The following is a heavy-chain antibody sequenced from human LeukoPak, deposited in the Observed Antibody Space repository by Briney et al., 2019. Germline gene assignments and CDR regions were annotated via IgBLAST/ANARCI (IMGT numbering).Heavy chain of an antibody. Sequence: PSETLSLTCTVSGGXITSSSYYWGWIRQPPGKGLEWIGSIFYSGSTYYNPSLKSRVTISVDTSKTQFSLKLSSVTAADTAVYYCAKQQLVRCFDYWGQGTLVTVSS. J-gene: IGHJ4*02. CDR3: AKQQLVRCFDY. CDR2: IFYSGST. V-gene: IGHV4-39*01. CDR1: GGXITSSSYY. D-gene: IGHD6-13*01.